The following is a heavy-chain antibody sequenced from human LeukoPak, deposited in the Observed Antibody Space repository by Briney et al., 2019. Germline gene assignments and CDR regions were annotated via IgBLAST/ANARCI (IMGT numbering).Heavy chain of an antibody. D-gene: IGHD1-26*01. J-gene: IGHJ6*03. CDR2: IRGSGDGT. CDR3: AKDSKIVGATFRSYHYMDV. CDR1: GFTFSSYA. V-gene: IGHV3-23*01. Sequence: GGSLRLSCAASGFTFSSYAMSWVRQAPGKGLEWVSAIRGSGDGTHYADSVKGRFTISRDNSKNTLYLQMNSLRAEDTAVYYCAKDSKIVGATFRSYHYMDVWGKGTVVTVSS.